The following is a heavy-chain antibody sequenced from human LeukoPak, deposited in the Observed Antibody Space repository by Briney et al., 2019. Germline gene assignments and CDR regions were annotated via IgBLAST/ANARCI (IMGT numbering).Heavy chain of an antibody. Sequence: PGGSLRLSCAASGFTFSNAWMSWVRQAPGKGLEWVAFIRYDGSNKYYADSVKGRFTISRDNSKNTLYLQMNSLRAEDTAVYYCAKLLAALDYWGQGTLVTVSS. J-gene: IGHJ4*02. CDR2: IRYDGSNK. V-gene: IGHV3-30*02. D-gene: IGHD6-6*01. CDR1: GFTFSNAW. CDR3: AKLLAALDY.